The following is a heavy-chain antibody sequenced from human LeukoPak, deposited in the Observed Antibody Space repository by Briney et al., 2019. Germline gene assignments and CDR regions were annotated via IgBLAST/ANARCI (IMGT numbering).Heavy chain of an antibody. V-gene: IGHV3-23*01. D-gene: IGHD3-22*01. J-gene: IGHJ4*02. CDR3: ATDRANTYDTTGYFIN. CDR2: ISDNGRST. CDR1: RLTFRSYA. Sequence: GGSLRLSCAASRLTFRSYAMSWVRQAPGKGLEWVSSISDNGRSTHYADSVKGRFTISRDNSKDTLYLQLNGLTVEDTAVYYCATDRANTYDTTGYFINWGQGTLVTVSS.